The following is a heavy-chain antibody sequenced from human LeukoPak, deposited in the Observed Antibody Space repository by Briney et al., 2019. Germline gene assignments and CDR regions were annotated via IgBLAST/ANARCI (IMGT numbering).Heavy chain of an antibody. CDR2: INHSGST. CDR3: ARGSGIAAAGSRYGMDV. D-gene: IGHD6-13*01. J-gene: IGHJ6*02. Sequence: SETLSLTCAVYGGSFSGYYWSWIRQPPGKGLEWIGEINHSGSTNYNPSLKSRVTISVDTSKNQFPLKLSSVTAADTAVYYCARGSGIAAAGSRYGMDVWGQGTTVTVSS. V-gene: IGHV4-34*01. CDR1: GGSFSGYY.